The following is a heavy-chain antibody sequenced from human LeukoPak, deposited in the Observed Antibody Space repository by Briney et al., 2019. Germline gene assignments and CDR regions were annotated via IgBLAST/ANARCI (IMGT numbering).Heavy chain of an antibody. CDR2: ISAYNGNT. J-gene: IGHJ4*02. Sequence: GASVKVSCKASGYTFTSYGISWVRQAPGQGLEWMGWISAYNGNTNYAQKLQGRVTMTTDTSTSTAYMELRSLRSDDTAVYYCARNLQYCSGGSCYPFDYWGQGTLVTVSS. D-gene: IGHD2-15*01. V-gene: IGHV1-18*01. CDR3: ARNLQYCSGGSCYPFDY. CDR1: GYTFTSYG.